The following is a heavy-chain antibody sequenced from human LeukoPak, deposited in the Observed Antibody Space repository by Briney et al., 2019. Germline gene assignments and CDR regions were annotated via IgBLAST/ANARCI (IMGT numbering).Heavy chain of an antibody. CDR3: ARRGHGSSWYFFGY. Sequence: KPGESLKISCKASGYSFTDYWIGWVRQMPGKGLEWMGIFYAGGSESRYSPSFQGQVAISVDKSISTAYLQWSSLKASDTAMYYCARRGHGSSWYFFGYWGQGTLVTVSS. CDR1: GYSFTDYW. V-gene: IGHV5-51*03. D-gene: IGHD6-13*01. CDR2: FYAGGSES. J-gene: IGHJ4*02.